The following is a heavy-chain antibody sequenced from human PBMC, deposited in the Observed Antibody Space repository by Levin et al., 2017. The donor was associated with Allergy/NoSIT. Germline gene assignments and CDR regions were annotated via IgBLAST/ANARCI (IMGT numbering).Heavy chain of an antibody. CDR2: ISGSGGST. V-gene: IGHV3-23*01. J-gene: IGHJ6*02. D-gene: IGHD6-13*01. CDR3: AKGGGSSWYRDYYYGMDV. Sequence: SCAASGFTFSSYAMSWVRQAPGKGLEWVSAISGSGGSTYYADSVKGRFTISRDNSKNTLYLQMNSLRAEDTAVYYCAKGGGSSWYRDYYYGMDVWGQGTTVTVSS. CDR1: GFTFSSYA.